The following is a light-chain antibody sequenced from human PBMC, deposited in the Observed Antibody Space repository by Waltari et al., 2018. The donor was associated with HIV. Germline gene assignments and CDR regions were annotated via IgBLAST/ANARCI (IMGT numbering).Light chain of an antibody. J-gene: IGLJ1*01. CDR2: STD. Sequence: QSVLSQPPSMSGAPGQRVTIACSGNTSNIGTNYVYWFQHGPDGPPNLFIFSTDRRPSGVPGRVSGSKAGTSASLVISGLRPEDEADYYCATWDDNLNTYVFGPGTRLSVL. CDR1: TSNIGTNY. V-gene: IGLV1-47*01. CDR3: ATWDDNLNTYV.